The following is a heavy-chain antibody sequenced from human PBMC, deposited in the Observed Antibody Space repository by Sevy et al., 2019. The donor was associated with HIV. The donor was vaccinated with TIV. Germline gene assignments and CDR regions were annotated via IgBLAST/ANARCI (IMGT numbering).Heavy chain of an antibody. Sequence: GGSLRLSCAVSGFSFDSYGMTWVRQAPGKGLEWVSGISGSGTRTYYADSVKGRFSISRDNSKNRRYLQMNSLRSEDTGIYYCGKGGGGHYDPDEIGYYFYYYNMDVWGKGTTVTVSS. CDR1: GFSFDSYG. D-gene: IGHD3-22*01. CDR2: ISGSGTRT. V-gene: IGHV3-23*01. J-gene: IGHJ6*03. CDR3: GKGGGGHYDPDEIGYYFYYYNMDV.